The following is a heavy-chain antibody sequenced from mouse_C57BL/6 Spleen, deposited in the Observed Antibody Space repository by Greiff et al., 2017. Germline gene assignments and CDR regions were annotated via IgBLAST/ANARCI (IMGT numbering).Heavy chain of an antibody. CDR1: GFTFSDYY. J-gene: IGHJ2*01. Sequence: EVQVVESEGGLVQPGSSMKLSCTASGFTFSDYYMAWVRQVPEKGLEWVANINYDGSSTYYLDSLKSRFIISRDNAKNILYLQMSSLKSEDTATYYCARDSSYYGSSYDYWGQGTTLTVSS. V-gene: IGHV5-16*01. CDR3: ARDSSYYGSSYDY. D-gene: IGHD1-1*01. CDR2: INYDGSST.